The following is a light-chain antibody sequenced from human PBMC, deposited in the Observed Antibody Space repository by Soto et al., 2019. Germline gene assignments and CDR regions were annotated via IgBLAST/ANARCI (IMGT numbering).Light chain of an antibody. J-gene: IGKJ4*01. CDR3: HQYGSSPPT. CDR2: AAS. V-gene: IGKV3-20*01. Sequence: EIVLTQSPGTLSLSPGERATLSCRASQSVTSSYLAWYQHKPGQAPRLLIYAASRRATGIPDRFTGSGSGTDFTLTISRLGPDDLAVYYCHQYGSSPPTFGGGTKV. CDR1: QSVTSSY.